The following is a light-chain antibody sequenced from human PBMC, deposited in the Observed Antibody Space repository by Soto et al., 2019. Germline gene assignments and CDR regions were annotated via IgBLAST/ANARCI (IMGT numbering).Light chain of an antibody. J-gene: IGKJ4*01. Sequence: EIVLTQSPGTLSLSPGERATLSCRASQGVNSNYLAWYQQKPGQAPRLLIYGASSRATGIPDRFSGRGSGTDFTLTISRLEPEDFAVYYCQQYGSSRLTFGGGTKVEIK. CDR1: QGVNSNY. CDR2: GAS. V-gene: IGKV3-20*01. CDR3: QQYGSSRLT.